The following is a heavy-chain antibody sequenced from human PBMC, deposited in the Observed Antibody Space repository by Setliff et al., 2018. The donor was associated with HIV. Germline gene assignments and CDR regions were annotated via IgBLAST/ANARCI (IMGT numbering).Heavy chain of an antibody. CDR3: ARGYSGYVGFTSMDV. CDR2: ICTSGST. Sequence: SETLSLTCTVSGGSISSGTYYWSWIRQPAGKGLEWIGRICTSGSTNYNPSLKTRVTLSVDTSKNQFSLRLSSVTAADTAVYYCARGYSGYVGFTSMDVWGQGTTVTVSS. V-gene: IGHV4-61*02. D-gene: IGHD1-26*01. J-gene: IGHJ6*02. CDR1: GGSISSGTYY.